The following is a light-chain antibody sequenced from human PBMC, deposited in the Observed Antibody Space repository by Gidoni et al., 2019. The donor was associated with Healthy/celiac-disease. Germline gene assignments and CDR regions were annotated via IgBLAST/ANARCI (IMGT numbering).Light chain of an antibody. CDR1: QSISSY. V-gene: IGKV1-39*01. CDR3: QQSYSTPLLT. CDR2: AAS. J-gene: IGKJ4*01. Sequence: DIQMTQSPSSLPASVGDRVTITCRASQSISSYLNWYQQKPGKAPKLLIYAASSLQSGVPSRFSGSGSGTDFTLTISSLQPEDFATYYCQQSYSTPLLTFXGXTKVEIK.